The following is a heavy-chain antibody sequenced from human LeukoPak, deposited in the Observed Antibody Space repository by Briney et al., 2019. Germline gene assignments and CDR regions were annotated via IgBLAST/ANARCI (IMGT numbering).Heavy chain of an antibody. CDR2: IIPIFGTA. J-gene: IGHJ6*03. D-gene: IGHD6-19*01. CDR3: ARGDIAVAGTAPYYYYYMDV. V-gene: IGHV1-69*01. Sequence: SVKVSCKASGGTFSSYAISWVRQAPGQGLEWMGGIIPIFGTANYAQKFQGRVTITADESTSTAYMELSSLRSEDTAVYYCARGDIAVAGTAPYYYYYMDVWGKGTTVTVSS. CDR1: GGTFSSYA.